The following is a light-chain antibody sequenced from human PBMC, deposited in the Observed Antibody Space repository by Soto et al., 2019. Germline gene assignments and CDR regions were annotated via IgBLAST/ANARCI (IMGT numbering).Light chain of an antibody. Sequence: EIVMTQSPVPLSVSPGERATLPCRASQSVGGNLAWFQQKPGQAPRLLIYESSTRATGIPDRFSGSGSGTEFTLTISSLQSEDFAVYYCHQYNSWPLTFGGGTKVEIK. J-gene: IGKJ4*01. CDR2: ESS. CDR1: QSVGGN. CDR3: HQYNSWPLT. V-gene: IGKV3-15*01.